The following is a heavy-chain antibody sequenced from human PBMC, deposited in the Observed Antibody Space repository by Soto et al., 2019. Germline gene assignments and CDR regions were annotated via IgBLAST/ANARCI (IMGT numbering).Heavy chain of an antibody. CDR1: GFTFSGST. J-gene: IGHJ1*01. CDR2: IRSKANDYAT. Sequence: EVQLVQSGGGLVQPGGSVKLSCAASGFTFSGSTVHWVRQASGEGLQWVGRIRSKANDYATTYIASVKGRFTISRDDSRNTAYLQMSDLKTEDTAVYYCTGGYCTGGTCYSGYFQHWGQGALVTVFS. D-gene: IGHD2-15*01. V-gene: IGHV3-73*02. CDR3: TGGYCTGGTCYSGYFQH.